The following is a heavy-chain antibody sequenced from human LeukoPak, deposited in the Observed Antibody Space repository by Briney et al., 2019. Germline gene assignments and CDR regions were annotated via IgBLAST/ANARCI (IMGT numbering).Heavy chain of an antibody. D-gene: IGHD2-15*01. J-gene: IGHJ4*02. CDR2: IYYSGGT. V-gene: IGHV4-30-4*01. Sequence: PSETLSLTCTVSGGSISSGDYYWSWIRQPPGKGLEWIGYIYYSGGTYYNPSLKSRVTISVDTSKNQFSLKLSSVTAADTAVYYCARDSQYCSGGSCRENFDYWGQGTLVTVSS. CDR3: ARDSQYCSGGSCRENFDY. CDR1: GGSISSGDYY.